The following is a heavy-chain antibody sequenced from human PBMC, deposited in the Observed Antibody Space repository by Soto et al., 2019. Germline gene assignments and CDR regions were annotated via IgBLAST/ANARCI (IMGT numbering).Heavy chain of an antibody. CDR3: ARSIAAGGRNWFDP. CDR2: MNPNSGNT. Sequence: QVQLVQSGAEVKKPGASVKVSCKASGYTFTNFDINWVRQATGQGPEWMEWMNPNSGNTGYAQKFQGRVTMTRNTSISTAYMELSSLRSEDTAVYHCARSIAAGGRNWFDPWGQGTLVTVSS. D-gene: IGHD6-13*01. V-gene: IGHV1-8*01. J-gene: IGHJ5*02. CDR1: GYTFTNFD.